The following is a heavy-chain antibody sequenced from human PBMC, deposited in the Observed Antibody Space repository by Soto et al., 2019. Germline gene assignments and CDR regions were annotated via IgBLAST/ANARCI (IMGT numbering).Heavy chain of an antibody. J-gene: IGHJ4*02. CDR2: IYYSGST. CDR3: ARAGVGYSSGWKGDIDY. V-gene: IGHV4-61*01. D-gene: IGHD6-19*01. CDR1: GGSVSSGSYY. Sequence: PSETLSLTCTVSGGSVSSGSYYWSWIRQPPGKGLEWIGYIYYSGSTNYNPSLKSRVTISVDTSKNQFSLKLSSVTAADTAVYYCARAGVGYSSGWKGDIDYWGQGTLVTV.